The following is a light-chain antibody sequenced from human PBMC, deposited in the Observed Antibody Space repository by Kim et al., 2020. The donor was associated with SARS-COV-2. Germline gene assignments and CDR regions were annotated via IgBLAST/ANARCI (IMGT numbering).Light chain of an antibody. Sequence: QSALTQPPSASGYPGQSVTISCTGTSSDVGGYNFVSWHQQHPGKAPKLIIYDVNKRPSGVPNRFSGSKSGNTASLTVSGLQAEDEADYYCSSYAGTNIFYVFGTGTKVTVL. CDR1: SSDVGGYNF. CDR2: DVN. V-gene: IGLV2-8*01. J-gene: IGLJ1*01. CDR3: SSYAGTNIFYV.